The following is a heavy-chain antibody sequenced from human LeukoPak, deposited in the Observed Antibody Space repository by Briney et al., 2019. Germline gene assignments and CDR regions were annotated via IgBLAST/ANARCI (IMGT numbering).Heavy chain of an antibody. CDR2: IYYSGST. V-gene: IGHV4-59*01. CDR1: GGSISSYY. D-gene: IGHD5-12*01. Sequence: SETLSLTCTVSGGSISSYYWSWIRQPPGKGLEWIGYIYYSGSTNYNPSLKSRATISVDTSKNQFSLKLSSVTAADTAVYYCARVYGIVATFVFDYWGQGTLVTVSS. CDR3: ARVYGIVATFVFDY. J-gene: IGHJ4*02.